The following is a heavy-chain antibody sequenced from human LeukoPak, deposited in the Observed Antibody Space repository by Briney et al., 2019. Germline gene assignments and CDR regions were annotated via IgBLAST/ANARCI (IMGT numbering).Heavy chain of an antibody. CDR2: ISSSSSTI. CDR3: ARFPLEYYSDSSEAFDV. CDR1: GFTFSSYE. Sequence: PGGSLRLSCAASGFTFSSYEMNWVRQAPGKGLEWVSYISSSSSTIYYADSVKGRFTISGDNAKNSLYLQMNSLRAEDTAVYYCARFPLEYYSDSSEAFDVWGQGTMVTVSS. D-gene: IGHD3-22*01. V-gene: IGHV3-48*01. J-gene: IGHJ3*01.